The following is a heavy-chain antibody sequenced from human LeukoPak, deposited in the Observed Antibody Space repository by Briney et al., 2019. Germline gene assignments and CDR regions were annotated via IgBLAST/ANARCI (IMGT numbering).Heavy chain of an antibody. V-gene: IGHV3-48*01. CDR2: ISSSSSSPI. J-gene: IGHJ6*03. D-gene: IGHD3-16*01. Sequence: GGSLRLSCTASGFTFSNYAMNWVRQAPGKGLEWISFISSSSSSPIYYTDSVKGRFTISRDNAKNSLYLQMNSLRAEDTAVYYCAREYYASRAPGMDVWGKGTTVTVSS. CDR1: GFTFSNYA. CDR3: AREYYASRAPGMDV.